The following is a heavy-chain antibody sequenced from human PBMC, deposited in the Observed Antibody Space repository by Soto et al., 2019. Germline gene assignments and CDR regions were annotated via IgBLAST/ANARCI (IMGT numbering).Heavy chain of an antibody. Sequence: HPGGSLRLAFSASGFTFSIYVMSWFRQAPGKGLEWVSAISGSGGSTYYADSVKGRFTISRDNSKNTLYLQMNSLRAEDTAVCYCAKSLTMIVVVKYYFDYWGQGTLVTVSS. CDR1: GFTFSIYV. J-gene: IGHJ4*02. V-gene: IGHV3-23*01. D-gene: IGHD3-22*01. CDR3: AKSLTMIVVVKYYFDY. CDR2: ISGSGGST.